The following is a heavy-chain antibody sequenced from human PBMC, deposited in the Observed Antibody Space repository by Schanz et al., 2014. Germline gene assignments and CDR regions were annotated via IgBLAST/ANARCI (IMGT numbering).Heavy chain of an antibody. V-gene: IGHV3-11*05. CDR3: ARLDSSSWYPRY. CDR2: ISSSGSYT. Sequence: VQLVESGGGVVRPGGSLRLSCAASGFTFSDYYMTWIRQAPGKGLEWVSYISSSGSYTNYADSVKGRFTTSRDNGKKSMYLQMNSLRAEDTAVYYCARLDSSSWYPRYWGQGTLVTVSS. J-gene: IGHJ4*02. CDR1: GFTFSDYY. D-gene: IGHD6-13*01.